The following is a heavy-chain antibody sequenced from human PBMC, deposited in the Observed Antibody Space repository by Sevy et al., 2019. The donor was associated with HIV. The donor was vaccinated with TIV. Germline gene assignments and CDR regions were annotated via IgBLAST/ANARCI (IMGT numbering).Heavy chain of an antibody. D-gene: IGHD2-15*01. Sequence: GGSLRLSCAASGFTFSSYSMNWVRQAPGKGLEWVSYISSSSSTIYYADSVKGRCTISRDNAKNSLYLQMNSLRAEDTAVYYCARDEDCSGGSCYFKSFDYWGQGTLVTVSS. CDR1: GFTFSSYS. J-gene: IGHJ4*02. CDR3: ARDEDCSGGSCYFKSFDY. V-gene: IGHV3-48*01. CDR2: ISSSSSTI.